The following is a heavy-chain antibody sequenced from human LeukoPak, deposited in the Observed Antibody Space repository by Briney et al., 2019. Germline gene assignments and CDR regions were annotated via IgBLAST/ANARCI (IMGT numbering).Heavy chain of an antibody. D-gene: IGHD3-10*01. Sequence: ETLSLTCAVSGGSISAYNWWTWVRQPPGKGLEWVSVISGSGGTTYYADSVKGRFTISRDNSKNTLYLQMNSLRAEDTAVYYCAQKTSGSYIYYWGQGTLVTVSS. CDR2: ISGSGGTT. CDR3: AQKTSGSYIYY. V-gene: IGHV3-23*01. J-gene: IGHJ4*02. CDR1: GGSISAYN.